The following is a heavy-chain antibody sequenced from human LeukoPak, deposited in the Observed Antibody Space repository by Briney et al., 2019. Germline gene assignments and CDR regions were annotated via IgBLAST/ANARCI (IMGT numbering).Heavy chain of an antibody. CDR1: GFTFSSYA. V-gene: IGHV3-23*01. Sequence: PGGSLRLSCAASGFTFSSYAMSWVRQAPGKGLEWVSAISGSGGSTYYADSVKGRFTISRDNSKNTLYLQMNSLRAEDTAVYYCAKDNYDFWSGYYTGIDYWGQGTLVTVSS. CDR2: ISGSGGST. CDR3: AKDNYDFWSGYYTGIDY. J-gene: IGHJ4*02. D-gene: IGHD3-3*01.